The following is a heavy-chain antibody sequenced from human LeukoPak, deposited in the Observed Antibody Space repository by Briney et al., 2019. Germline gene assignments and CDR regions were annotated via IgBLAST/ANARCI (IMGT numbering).Heavy chain of an antibody. V-gene: IGHV4-59*08. J-gene: IGHJ6*02. Sequence: SETLSLTCTVSGVSFGSYYWSWIRQPPGKRLEYIGYIHYSGSTNYNPSLKSRVTISVDTSKNQFSLKLSSVTAADTAVYYCARSSGDCSGGSCYSPLYYYGMDVWGQGTTVTVSS. CDR1: GVSFGSYY. CDR2: IHYSGST. D-gene: IGHD2-15*01. CDR3: ARSSGDCSGGSCYSPLYYYGMDV.